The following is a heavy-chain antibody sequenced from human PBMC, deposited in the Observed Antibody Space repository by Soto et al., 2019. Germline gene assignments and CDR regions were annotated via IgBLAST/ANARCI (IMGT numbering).Heavy chain of an antibody. D-gene: IGHD1-26*01. V-gene: IGHV5-10-1*01. Sequence: KGSGYILGRYWITWGRQQPGKSLEWMGRIDPSDSQTYYSPSFRGHVTISATKSITTVFLQWSSLRAADTAMYYCARQIFSFECGANHRDLLAFSARGSSDL. CDR3: ARQIFSFECGANHRDLLAFSARGSSDL. J-gene: IGHJ2*01. CDR1: GYILGRYW. CDR2: IDPSDSQT.